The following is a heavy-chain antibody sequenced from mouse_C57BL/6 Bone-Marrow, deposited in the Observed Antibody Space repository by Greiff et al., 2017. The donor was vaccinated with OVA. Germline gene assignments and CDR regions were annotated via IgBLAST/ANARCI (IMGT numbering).Heavy chain of an antibody. J-gene: IGHJ1*03. V-gene: IGHV3-6*01. CDR1: GYSITSGYY. CDR2: ISYDGSN. D-gene: IGHD2-3*01. CDR3: ARSRDGYYVGLYWYFDV. Sequence: DVKLQESGPGLVKPSQSLSLTCSVTGYSITSGYYWNWIRQFPGNKLEWMGYISYDGSNNYNPSLKNRISIPRDTSKNQFFLKLNSVTTEDTATYYCARSRDGYYVGLYWYFDVWGTGTTVTVSS.